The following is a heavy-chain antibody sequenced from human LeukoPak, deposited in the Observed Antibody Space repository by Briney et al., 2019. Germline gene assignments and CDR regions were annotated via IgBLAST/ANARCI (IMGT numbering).Heavy chain of an antibody. J-gene: IGHJ4*02. CDR3: ARSSIEMATINAY. CDR1: GGTFISYA. D-gene: IGHD5-24*01. V-gene: IGHV1-69*05. CDR2: IIPIFGTA. Sequence: SVKVSCKASGGTFISYAISWVRQAPGQGREWMGGIIPIFGTANYAQKFQGRVTITTDESTSTAYMELSSLRSEDTAVYYCARSSIEMATINAYWGQGTLVTVSS.